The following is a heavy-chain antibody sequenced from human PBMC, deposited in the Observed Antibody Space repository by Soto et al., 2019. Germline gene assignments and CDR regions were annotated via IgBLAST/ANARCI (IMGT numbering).Heavy chain of an antibody. J-gene: IGHJ5*02. V-gene: IGHV4-59*01. CDR1: GGSISSYY. Sequence: PSETLSVTCTVSGGSISSYYWSWSRQPPWKGLEWIGYIYYSGSTNYNPSLKSRVTISVDTSKNQFSLKLSSVTAADTAVYYCARPHGGSSGWDNWFDPWGQGTLVTVSS. D-gene: IGHD6-25*01. CDR3: ARPHGGSSGWDNWFDP. CDR2: IYYSGST.